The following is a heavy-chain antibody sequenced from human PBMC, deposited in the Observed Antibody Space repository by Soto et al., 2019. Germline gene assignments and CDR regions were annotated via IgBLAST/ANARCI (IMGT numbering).Heavy chain of an antibody. Sequence: QVQLQQWGAGLLKPSETLSLTCAVYGGSFSGYYWSWIRQPPGKGLEWIGEINHSGSTNYNPSLKSRVTVSVDTSKNQFYLKLSSVTAADTAVYYCARGTPYYYDSSGYYGDWGQGTLVTVSS. J-gene: IGHJ4*02. V-gene: IGHV4-34*01. CDR1: GGSFSGYY. D-gene: IGHD3-22*01. CDR2: INHSGST. CDR3: ARGTPYYYDSSGYYGD.